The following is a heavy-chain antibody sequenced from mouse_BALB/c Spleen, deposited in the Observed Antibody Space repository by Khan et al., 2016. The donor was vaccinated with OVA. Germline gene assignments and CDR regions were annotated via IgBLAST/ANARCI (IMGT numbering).Heavy chain of an antibody. CDR2: INPSNGGT. CDR1: GYTFTSYY. Sequence: QVQLQQPGAELVKPGASVKLSCKASGYTFTSYYIYWVKQRPGQGLEWIGGINPSNGGTYFNEKFESKATLTVDKSSSTAFMQVNSLTSEDSAVYYCTRSGWAAFAYWGQGTLVTVSA. D-gene: IGHD1-1*02. CDR3: TRSGWAAFAY. V-gene: IGHV1S81*02. J-gene: IGHJ3*01.